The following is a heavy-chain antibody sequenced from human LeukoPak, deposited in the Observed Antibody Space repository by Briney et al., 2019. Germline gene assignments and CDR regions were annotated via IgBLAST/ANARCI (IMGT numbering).Heavy chain of an antibody. CDR3: ARLGFYFDY. Sequence: GGSLRLSCAASGFTFSSNWMSWVRQAPGKGLEWVANIKQDGSEKYYVDSVKGRFTISRDNAKNSLYLQMNSLRAKDTAVYYCARLGFYFDYWGQGTLVTVSS. D-gene: IGHD3-16*01. J-gene: IGHJ4*02. CDR1: GFTFSSNW. V-gene: IGHV3-7*01. CDR2: IKQDGSEK.